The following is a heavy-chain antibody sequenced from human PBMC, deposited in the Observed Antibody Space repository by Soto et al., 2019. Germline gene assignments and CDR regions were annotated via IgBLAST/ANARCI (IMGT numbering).Heavy chain of an antibody. CDR2: INPNSGGT. V-gene: IGHV1-2*04. CDR3: ALWLRYFQGFDP. Sequence: GASVKVSCKASGYTFTGYYMHWVRQATGQGLEWMGWINPNSGGTNYAQKFQGWVTMTRDTSISTAYMELSRLRSDDTAVYYCALWLRYFQGFDPWGQGTLVTVSS. D-gene: IGHD3-9*01. CDR1: GYTFTGYY. J-gene: IGHJ5*02.